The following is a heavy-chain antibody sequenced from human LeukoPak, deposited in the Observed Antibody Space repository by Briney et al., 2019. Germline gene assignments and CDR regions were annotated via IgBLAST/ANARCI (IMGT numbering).Heavy chain of an antibody. Sequence: GGSLRLSCAASKFTFSKYWMSWVRQAPGKGLEWVANINQDGTEKYFGDSVKGRFTISGDNAKNPLYLQMNSLRAEDTAVYYCARAKSRVGDGFDIWGQGTMVTVSS. CDR1: KFTFSKYW. CDR2: INQDGTEK. CDR3: ARAKSRVGDGFDI. V-gene: IGHV3-7*01. D-gene: IGHD3-16*01. J-gene: IGHJ3*02.